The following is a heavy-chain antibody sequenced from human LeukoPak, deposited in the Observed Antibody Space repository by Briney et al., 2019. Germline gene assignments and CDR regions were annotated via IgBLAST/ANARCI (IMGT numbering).Heavy chain of an antibody. D-gene: IGHD2-2*01. J-gene: IGHJ6*02. Sequence: ASVKVSCKASGYTFTSYGISWVRQAPGQGLVWMGWISAYNGNTNYAQKLQGRVTMTTDTSTSTAYMELRSLRSDDTAVYYCARDDVEIKSRNYYYYYGMDVWGQGTTVTVSS. CDR2: ISAYNGNT. V-gene: IGHV1-18*01. CDR1: GYTFTSYG. CDR3: ARDDVEIKSRNYYYYYGMDV.